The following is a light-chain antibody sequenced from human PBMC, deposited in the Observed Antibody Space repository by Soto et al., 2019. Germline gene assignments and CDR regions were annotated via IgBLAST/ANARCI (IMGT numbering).Light chain of an antibody. CDR3: QQCGSSST. V-gene: IGKV3-20*01. CDR2: GAS. CDR1: QSLNRD. Sequence: IVMTQSPATLSMSPGERATLSCRASQSLNRDLAWYQQKPGQSPRLLIFGASIRATGIPDRFSGSGSGTDFTLTISRLEPEDFAVYYCQQCGSSSTFGQGTRLEIK. J-gene: IGKJ5*01.